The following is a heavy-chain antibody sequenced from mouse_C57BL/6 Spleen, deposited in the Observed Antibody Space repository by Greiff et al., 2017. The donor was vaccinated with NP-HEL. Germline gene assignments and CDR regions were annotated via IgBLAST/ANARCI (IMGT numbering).Heavy chain of an antibody. Sequence: EVMLVESGGGLVKPGGSLKLSCAASGFTFSSYAMSWVRPTPEKRLEWVATISDGGSYTYYPDNVKGRFTISRDNAKNNLYLQMSHLKSEDTAMYYCARDDYYGSSYVNFDYWGQGTTLTVSS. CDR1: GFTFSSYA. CDR3: ARDDYYGSSYVNFDY. V-gene: IGHV5-4*01. CDR2: ISDGGSYT. J-gene: IGHJ2*01. D-gene: IGHD1-1*01.